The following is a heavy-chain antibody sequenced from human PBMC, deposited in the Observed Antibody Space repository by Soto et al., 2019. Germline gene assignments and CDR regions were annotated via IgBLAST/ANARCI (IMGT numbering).Heavy chain of an antibody. Sequence: SVKVSCKASGGTFSSYAISWVRQAPGQGLEWMGGIIPIFGTANYAQKFQGRVTITADESTSTAYMELSSLRSEDTAVYYCATPVEGALDYYYGMDVWGQGTTVTVSS. CDR2: IIPIFGTA. CDR3: ATPVEGALDYYYGMDV. CDR1: GGTFSSYA. D-gene: IGHD1-26*01. V-gene: IGHV1-69*13. J-gene: IGHJ6*02.